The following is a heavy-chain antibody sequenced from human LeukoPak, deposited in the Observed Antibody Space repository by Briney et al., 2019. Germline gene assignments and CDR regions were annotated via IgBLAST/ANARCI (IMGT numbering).Heavy chain of an antibody. D-gene: IGHD3-3*01. V-gene: IGHV4-30-4*01. J-gene: IGHJ5*02. CDR2: IYYSGST. CDR3: ARGNTIFGVVIHNWFDP. CDR1: GGSISSGDYY. Sequence: SETLSLTCTVSGGSISSGDYYWSWIRQPPGKGLEWIGYIYYSGSTYYNPSLKSRVTISVDTSKNQFSLKLSSVTAADTAVYYCARGNTIFGVVIHNWFDPWGQGTLVTVS.